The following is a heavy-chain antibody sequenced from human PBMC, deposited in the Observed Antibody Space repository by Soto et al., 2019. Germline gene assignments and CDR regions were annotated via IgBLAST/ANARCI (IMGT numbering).Heavy chain of an antibody. CDR1: GGTFSSYA. V-gene: IGHV1-69*01. Sequence: QVQLVQSGAEVKKPGSSVKVSCKASGGTFSSYAISWERQSPGQGLEWMGGIIPIFGTANYAQKFQGRVTITADEATSTAYMELSSLRSEDAAVYYCARANYDILTQSRWFDPWGQGTLVTVSS. CDR3: ARANYDILTQSRWFDP. J-gene: IGHJ5*02. D-gene: IGHD3-9*01. CDR2: IIPIFGTA.